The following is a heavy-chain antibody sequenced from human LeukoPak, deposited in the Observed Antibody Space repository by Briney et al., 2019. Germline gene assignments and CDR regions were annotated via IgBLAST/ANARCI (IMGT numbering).Heavy chain of an antibody. V-gene: IGHV1-69*13. D-gene: IGHD2-2*02. CDR1: GGTFSSYA. CDR3: AREVGGPAAIPRDYYYYYMDV. Sequence: SVKVSCEASGGTFSSYAISWVRQAPGQGLEWMGGIIPIFGTANYAQKFQGRVTITADESTSTAYMELSSLRSEDTAVYYCAREVGGPAAIPRDYYYYYMDVWGKGTTVTVSS. J-gene: IGHJ6*03. CDR2: IIPIFGTA.